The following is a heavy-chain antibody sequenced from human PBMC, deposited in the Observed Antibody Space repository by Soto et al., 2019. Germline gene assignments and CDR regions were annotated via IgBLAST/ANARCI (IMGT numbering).Heavy chain of an antibody. Sequence: AAENVSYKASVYTFNSCGISWVRQAPGQGLEWMGWISAYNGKTSYAQKLQGRVTMTTDTSTSTAYMELRSLRSEDTAVYYCARDRGVEMATIRGVSYYYYGMDVWGQGTTVTVS. CDR3: ARDRGVEMATIRGVSYYYYGMDV. J-gene: IGHJ6*02. V-gene: IGHV1-18*01. CDR1: VYTFNSCG. CDR2: ISAYNGKT. D-gene: IGHD5-12*01.